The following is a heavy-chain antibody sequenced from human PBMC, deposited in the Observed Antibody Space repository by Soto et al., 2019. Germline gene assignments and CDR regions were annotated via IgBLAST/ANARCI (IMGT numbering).Heavy chain of an antibody. CDR2: IYHTGRA. Sequence: PGGSLSLTCTVSGDSISSHHLSWIRQPPGKGLEWIGYIYHTGRAFYNSSLKSRVSMSVDNSKNQISLNLRSVTAADTAVYYCVRDTGYGTLDYWGQGTLVTVS. CDR3: VRDTGYGTLDY. D-gene: IGHD5-18*01. J-gene: IGHJ4*02. CDR1: GDSISSHH. V-gene: IGHV4-59*11.